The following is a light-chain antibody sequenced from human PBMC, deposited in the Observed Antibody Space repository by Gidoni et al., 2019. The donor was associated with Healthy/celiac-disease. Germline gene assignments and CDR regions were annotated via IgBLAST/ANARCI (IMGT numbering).Light chain of an antibody. CDR2: GNS. J-gene: IGLJ3*02. V-gene: IGLV1-40*01. CDR1: RSNLGAGYG. Sequence: QSALTHPPPVTGDPGQQVTIACTGSRSNLGAGYGVHWYQQLPGTAPKLLIYGNSHRPSGVPDRFSCSKSGTSASLAITGLQAEDDAVYYCQASGRILSGSVFGGGTKLTVL. CDR3: QASGRILSGSV.